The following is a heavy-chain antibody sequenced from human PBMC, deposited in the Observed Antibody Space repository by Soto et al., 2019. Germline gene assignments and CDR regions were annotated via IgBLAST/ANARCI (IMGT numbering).Heavy chain of an antibody. Sequence: EVQLVESGGGLVQPGGSLTLSCAASGFTVSNHWMHWVRQAPGRGLESISRIKTDGTYTDYADSVKGRFTISRDNAKNLLYLHMDSLRPEDTAVYYCARPKGAAYSAFDVWGQGTVVTVSS. V-gene: IGHV3-74*01. CDR2: IKTDGTYT. D-gene: IGHD2-21*01. J-gene: IGHJ3*01. CDR3: ARPKGAAYSAFDV. CDR1: GFTVSNHW.